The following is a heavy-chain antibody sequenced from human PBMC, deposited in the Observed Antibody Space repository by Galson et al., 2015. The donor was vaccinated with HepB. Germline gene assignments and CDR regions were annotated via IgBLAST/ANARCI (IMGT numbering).Heavy chain of an antibody. CDR1: GFTFSDYH. J-gene: IGHJ4*02. Sequence: SLRLSCAASGFTFSDYHMNWIRQAPGKGLEWLSYISSSGYTIYSANSVKGRFTNSRDNAKNSLYLQMDSLKAEDTAVYYCARAGGYNWNYFDYWGQGTLVTVSS. V-gene: IGHV3-11*01. CDR3: ARAGGYNWNYFDY. D-gene: IGHD1-20*01. CDR2: ISSSGYTI.